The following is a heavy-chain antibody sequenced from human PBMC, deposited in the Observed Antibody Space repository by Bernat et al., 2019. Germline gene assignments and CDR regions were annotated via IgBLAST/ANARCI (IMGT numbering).Heavy chain of an antibody. Sequence: QVQLVQSGLEVKRTGTSVKVSCKASGYTFTTYGISWVRQAPGQGLEWMGWISAYNGNTNYAKKLQGRVNKTTETSTSTAYMELRSLGSDDTAGYYCARLPGTLWPRPYYFDYWGQGTLVTVSS. CDR1: GYTFTTYG. V-gene: IGHV1-18*01. J-gene: IGHJ4*02. CDR2: ISAYNGNT. CDR3: ARLPGTLWPRPYYFDY.